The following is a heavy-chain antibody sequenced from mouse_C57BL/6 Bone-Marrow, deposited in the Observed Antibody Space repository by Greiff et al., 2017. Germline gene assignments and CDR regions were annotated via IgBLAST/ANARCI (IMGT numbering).Heavy chain of an antibody. Sequence: VQLQQSGPVLVKPGASVKMSCKASGYTFTDYYMNWVKQSHGKSLEWIGVINPYNGGTSYNQKFKGKATLTVDKSSSTAYMELNSLTSEDSAVYYCARDSSATGFAYWGQGNLVTVSA. J-gene: IGHJ3*01. CDR1: GYTFTDYY. CDR3: ARDSSATGFAY. D-gene: IGHD3-2*02. CDR2: INPYNGGT. V-gene: IGHV1-19*01.